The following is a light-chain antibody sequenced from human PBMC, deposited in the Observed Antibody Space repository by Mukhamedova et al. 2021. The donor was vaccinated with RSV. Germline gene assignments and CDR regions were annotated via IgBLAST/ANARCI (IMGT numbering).Light chain of an antibody. V-gene: IGLV6-57*02. CDR2: EDN. CDR3: QFCDTSTWS. CDR1: SGSIASNS. J-gene: IGLJ3*02. Sequence: SGSIASNSVQWCQHRPGSAPTTVIYEDNQRPAGVPDRFSGPIDSSPNSASLTISGLKAEEGAAYCCQFCDTSTWSFGRGAKLTVL.